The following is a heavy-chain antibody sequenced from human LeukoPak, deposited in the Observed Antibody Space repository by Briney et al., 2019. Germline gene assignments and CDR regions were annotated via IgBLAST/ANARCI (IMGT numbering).Heavy chain of an antibody. V-gene: IGHV3-7*05. CDR2: IKQDGSQI. CDR3: ARVARFVTAWHGVWEY. CDR1: GFTFSDYL. Sequence: PGGSLRLSCAASGFTFSDYLMTWVRQAPGKGLEWVANIKQDGSQIYYVGSVNGRFTISRDNAKSSLSLQMNTLRADDTAVYYCARVARFVTAWHGVWEYWGQGTLVTVSS. J-gene: IGHJ4*02. D-gene: IGHD3-16*01.